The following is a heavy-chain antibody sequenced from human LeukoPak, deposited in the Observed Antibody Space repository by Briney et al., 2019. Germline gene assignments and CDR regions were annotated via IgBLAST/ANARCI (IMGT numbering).Heavy chain of an antibody. CDR2: ISSSSSTI. Sequence: PGGSLRLSCAASGFTFSSYSMNWVRQAPGKGLEWVSYISSSSSTIYYADSVKGRFTISRDNAKNSLYLQMNSLRAEDTAVYYCARDPGITFGGPSSFDYWGQGTLVTVSS. V-gene: IGHV3-48*01. CDR3: ARDPGITFGGPSSFDY. J-gene: IGHJ4*02. D-gene: IGHD3-16*01. CDR1: GFTFSSYS.